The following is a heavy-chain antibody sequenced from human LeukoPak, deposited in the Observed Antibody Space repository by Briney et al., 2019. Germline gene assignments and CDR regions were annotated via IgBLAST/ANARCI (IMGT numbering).Heavy chain of an antibody. CDR1: GFTFSSYA. CDR3: ARGGGLDV. CDR2: INHNGNVN. D-gene: IGHD3-16*01. Sequence: GGSLRLSCAASGFTFSSYAMSWVRQAPGKGLEWVASINHNGNVNYYVDSVKGQFTISRDNAKNSLYLQMSNLRAEDTAVYFCARGGGLDVWGQGATVTVSS. V-gene: IGHV3-7*03. J-gene: IGHJ6*02.